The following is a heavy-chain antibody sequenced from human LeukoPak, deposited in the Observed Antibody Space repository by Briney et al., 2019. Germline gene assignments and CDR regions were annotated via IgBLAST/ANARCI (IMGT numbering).Heavy chain of an antibody. CDR3: ARGLENYGSGSYYRDYYYYYYMDV. J-gene: IGHJ6*03. Sequence: ASVKVSCKASGYTFTSYGISWVRQAPGQGLEWMGWISDYNGNTNYAQKLQGRVTMTTDTSTSTAYMELRSLRSEGTAVYYCARGLENYGSGSYYRDYYYYYYMDVWGKGTTVTISS. CDR2: ISDYNGNT. D-gene: IGHD3-10*01. CDR1: GYTFTSYG. V-gene: IGHV1-18*01.